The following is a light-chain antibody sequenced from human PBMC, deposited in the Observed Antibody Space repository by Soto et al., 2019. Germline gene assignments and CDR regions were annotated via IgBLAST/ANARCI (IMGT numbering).Light chain of an antibody. J-gene: IGKJ1*01. CDR2: DAS. CDR1: QTINNW. CDR3: QHYPTSSPTWT. V-gene: IGKV1-5*01. Sequence: DIQMTQSPSTLSASLGDRVTITCRASQTINNWLAWYQQRPGKAPKLLIYDASTLESGVPSRLSGSGSGTEFTLIISSMQPDEFATYYCQHYPTSSPTWTFGQGTEVEIK.